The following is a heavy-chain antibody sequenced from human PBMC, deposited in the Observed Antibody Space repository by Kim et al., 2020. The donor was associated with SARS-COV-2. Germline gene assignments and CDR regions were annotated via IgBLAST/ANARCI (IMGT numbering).Heavy chain of an antibody. V-gene: IGHV1-2*02. CDR2: INPNSGGT. CDR1: GYTFTGYY. J-gene: IGHJ4*02. CDR3: ARGVDTAMVHPVFVY. D-gene: IGHD5-18*01. Sequence: ASVKVSCKASGYTFTGYYMHWVRQAPGQGLEWMGWINPNSGGTNYAQKFQGRVTMTRDTSISTAYMELSRLRSDDTAVYYCARGVDTAMVHPVFVYWGQGTLVTVSS.